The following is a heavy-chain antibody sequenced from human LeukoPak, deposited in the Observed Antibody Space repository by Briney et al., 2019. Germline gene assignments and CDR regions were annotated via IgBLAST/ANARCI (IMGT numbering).Heavy chain of an antibody. CDR3: ARDRIVGTTNLFDY. D-gene: IGHD1-26*01. V-gene: IGHV1-2*02. CDR2: INPNTGGT. Sequence: ASVKVSCKASGYTFTGYYLYWVRQAPGQGLEWMGWINPNTGGTNYAQKFQGRVTMTRATSISTAYMELSRLRSDDTAVYYCARDRIVGTTNLFDYWGQGTLVTVSS. J-gene: IGHJ4*02. CDR1: GYTFTGYY.